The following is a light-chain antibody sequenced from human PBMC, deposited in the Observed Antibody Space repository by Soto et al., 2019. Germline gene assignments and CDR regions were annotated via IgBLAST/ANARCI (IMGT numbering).Light chain of an antibody. J-gene: IGKJ1*01. Sequence: EMVLTRSPGTLSLSPVEVAAPAFMGSQSIRSNLAWYQQRPGQAPRLLMYGASTRADGIPARFTGSGSGTEFTLTISSLQSEDFAVYYCQQYHIWPPWTSGQGTKVDIK. V-gene: IGKV3-15*01. CDR2: GAS. CDR3: QQYHIWPPWT. CDR1: QSIRSN.